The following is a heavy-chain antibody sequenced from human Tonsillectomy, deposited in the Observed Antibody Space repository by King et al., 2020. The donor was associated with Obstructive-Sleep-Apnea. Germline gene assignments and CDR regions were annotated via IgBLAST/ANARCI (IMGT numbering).Heavy chain of an antibody. CDR1: GGTFSSYA. Sequence: VQLVESGAEVKKPGSSVKVSCKASGGTFSSYAISWVRQAPGQGLEWMGGIIPIFGTANYAQKFQGRVTITADESTSTTYMELSSLRSEDTAVYYCARALTPYGSGSYTFDYWGQGTLVTVSS. D-gene: IGHD3-10*01. J-gene: IGHJ4*02. CDR3: ARALTPYGSGSYTFDY. V-gene: IGHV1-69*01. CDR2: IIPIFGTA.